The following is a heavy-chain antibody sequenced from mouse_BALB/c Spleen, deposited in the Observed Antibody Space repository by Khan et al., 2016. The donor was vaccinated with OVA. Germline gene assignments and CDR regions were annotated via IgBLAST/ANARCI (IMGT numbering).Heavy chain of an antibody. J-gene: IGHJ4*01. D-gene: IGHD2-1*01. V-gene: IGHV1S136*01. Sequence: VQLMQSGPELVKPGASVKMSCKASGYTFTDYVMPWVKQKPGQGLEWIGSIYTYDDETESTERFKGRATLTLDKSYNTVYMDLCSLTSADSAVYYVASSTTDDDMMVYWGQGTSVTVSA. CDR3: ASSTTDDDMMVY. CDR2: IYTYDDET. CDR1: GYTFTDYV.